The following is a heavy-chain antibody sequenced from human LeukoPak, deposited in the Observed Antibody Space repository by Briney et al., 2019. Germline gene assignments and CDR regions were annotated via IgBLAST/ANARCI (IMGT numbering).Heavy chain of an antibody. Sequence: SETLSLTCAVYGGSFSGYYWSWIRQPPGKGLEWIGEINHSGSTNYNPSLKSRVTISVDTSKNQFSLKLRSVTAADTAVYYCASTYGDYVASNNWLDPWGQGSLVSVSS. V-gene: IGHV4-34*01. J-gene: IGHJ5*02. CDR2: INHSGST. CDR1: GGSFSGYY. CDR3: ASTYGDYVASNNWLDP. D-gene: IGHD4-17*01.